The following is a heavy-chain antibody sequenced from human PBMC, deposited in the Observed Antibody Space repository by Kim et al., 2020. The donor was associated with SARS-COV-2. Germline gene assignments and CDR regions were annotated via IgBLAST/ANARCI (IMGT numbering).Heavy chain of an antibody. CDR3: ARPNYDILTGYYKRTGYFDY. CDR1: GYTFTSYA. Sequence: ASVKVSCKPSGYTFTSYAMHWVRQAPGQRLEWMGWINAGNGNTKYSQKFQGRVTITRDTSASTAYMELSSLRSEDTAVYYCARPNYDILTGYYKRTGYFDYWGQGTLVTVSS. CDR2: INAGNGNT. J-gene: IGHJ4*02. D-gene: IGHD3-9*01. V-gene: IGHV1-3*01.